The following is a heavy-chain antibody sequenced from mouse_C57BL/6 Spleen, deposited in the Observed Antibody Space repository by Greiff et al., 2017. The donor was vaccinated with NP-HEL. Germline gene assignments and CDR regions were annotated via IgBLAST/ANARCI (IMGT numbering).Heavy chain of an antibody. Sequence: EVQLQQSGAELVKPGASVKLSCPASGFNIKDYYMHWVKQGPEQGLEWIGRIDPEDGATKYAPKFQGQATITADTSSNTAYLQLSSLTSEDTAVYYCARSGSSHWFAYWGQGTLVTVSA. CDR3: ARSGSSHWFAY. CDR1: GFNIKDYY. J-gene: IGHJ3*01. CDR2: IDPEDGAT. V-gene: IGHV14-2*01. D-gene: IGHD1-1*01.